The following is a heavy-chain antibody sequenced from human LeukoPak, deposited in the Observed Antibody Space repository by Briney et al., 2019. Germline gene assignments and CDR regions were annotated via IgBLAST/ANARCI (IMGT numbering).Heavy chain of an antibody. D-gene: IGHD2-15*01. V-gene: IGHV3-30*02. CDR2: IRYDGSNK. J-gene: IGHJ4*02. CDR3: AKEAVVAAIPYFDY. Sequence: PGGSLRLSCAASGFTFSSYGMHWVRQAPGKGLEWVAFIRYDGSNKYYADSVKGRFTISRDNSKNTLYPQMNSLRAEDTAVYYCAKEAVVAAIPYFDYWGQGTLVTVSS. CDR1: GFTFSSYG.